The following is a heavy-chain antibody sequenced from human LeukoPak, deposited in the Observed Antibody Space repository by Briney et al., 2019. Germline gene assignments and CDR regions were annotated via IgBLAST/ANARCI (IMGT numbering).Heavy chain of an antibody. CDR3: AKEAEWELLFDY. V-gene: IGHV3-30*02. Sequence: PGGSLRLSCAASGFSLSSSGMHWVRQAPGKGLEWVAFIRHDGSDKYYADSVKGRFTISRDNSKNTLYLQMNSLRAEDTAVYYCAKEAEWELLFDYWGQGTLVTVSS. J-gene: IGHJ4*02. CDR1: GFSLSSSG. CDR2: IRHDGSDK. D-gene: IGHD1-26*01.